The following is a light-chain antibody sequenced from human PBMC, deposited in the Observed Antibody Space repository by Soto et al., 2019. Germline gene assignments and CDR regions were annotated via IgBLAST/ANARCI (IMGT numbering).Light chain of an antibody. CDR2: DVS. Sequence: QSVLTQPRSVSGSPGQSVTISCTGTSSDVGGYNYVSWYQQHPGKAPKLMIYDVSKRPSGVPGRFSGSKSSNTASLTISGLQAEDEADYYCCSYAGSYTFGYVFGTGTKLTVL. V-gene: IGLV2-11*01. J-gene: IGLJ1*01. CDR3: CSYAGSYTFGYV. CDR1: SSDVGGYNY.